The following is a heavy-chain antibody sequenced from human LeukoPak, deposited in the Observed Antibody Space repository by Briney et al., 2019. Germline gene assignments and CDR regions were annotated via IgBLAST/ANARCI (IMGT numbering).Heavy chain of an antibody. CDR1: GGSIRSSNYY. D-gene: IGHD3-10*02. CDR2: INHSGST. V-gene: IGHV4-39*07. CDR3: ARDRYYVLDY. J-gene: IGHJ4*02. Sequence: SETLSLTCTVSGGSIRSSNYYWGCIRQPPGKGLEWIGEINHSGSTNYNPSLKSRVTISVDTSKNQFSLKLSSVTAADTAVYYCARDRYYVLDYWGQGILVTVSS.